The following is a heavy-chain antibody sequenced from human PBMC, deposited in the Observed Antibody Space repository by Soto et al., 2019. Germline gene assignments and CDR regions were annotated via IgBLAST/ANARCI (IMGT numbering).Heavy chain of an antibody. J-gene: IGHJ4*02. CDR3: AKDVQRWLQLNLFDY. D-gene: IGHD5-12*01. CDR1: GFTFSSYG. CDR2: ISYDGSNK. Sequence: QVQLVESGGGVVQPGRSLRLSCAASGFTFSSYGMHWVRQAPGKGLEWVAVISYDGSNKYYADSVKGRFTISRDNSKNTLYLQMNSLRAEDTAVYYCAKDVQRWLQLNLFDYWGQGTLVTVSS. V-gene: IGHV3-30*18.